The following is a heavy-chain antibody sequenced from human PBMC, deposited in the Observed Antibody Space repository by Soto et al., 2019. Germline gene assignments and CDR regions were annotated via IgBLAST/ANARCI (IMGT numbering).Heavy chain of an antibody. CDR2: IMPVFPTP. CDR3: ARDKDRLQLGGNYYYILDV. V-gene: IGHV1-69*12. J-gene: IGHJ6*02. CDR1: GGTFSTSA. D-gene: IGHD1-1*01. Sequence: QVQLVQSGAEVKKPGSSVKVSCKATGGTFSTSAISWVRQAPGQGLEWVGGIMPVFPTPDYAQNFQGRVTITADESTTTAYLELTSLRADDTAVYYCARDKDRLQLGGNYYYILDVWGQGTAITVSS.